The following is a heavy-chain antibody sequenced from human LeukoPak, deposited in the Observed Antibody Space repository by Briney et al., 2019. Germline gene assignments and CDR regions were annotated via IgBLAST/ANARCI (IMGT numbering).Heavy chain of an antibody. V-gene: IGHV3-30-3*01. D-gene: IGHD3-10*01. CDR1: GFTFSSYA. Sequence: GGSLRLSCAASGFTFSSYAMHWVRQAPGKGLEWVAVILYDGSNKYYADSVKGRFTTSRDNSKNTLYLQMNSLRAEDTAVYYCARDHRGVRDYFDYWGQGTLVTVSS. CDR2: ILYDGSNK. J-gene: IGHJ4*02. CDR3: ARDHRGVRDYFDY.